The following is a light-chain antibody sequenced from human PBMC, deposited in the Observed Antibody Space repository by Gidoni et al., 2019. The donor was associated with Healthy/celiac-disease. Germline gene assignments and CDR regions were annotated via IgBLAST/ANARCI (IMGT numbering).Light chain of an antibody. J-gene: IGLJ3*02. Sequence: SYVLTQPPSVSVAPGQTARITCGGNNIGSKSVHWYQQKPGQAPVLVVYDDSDRPSGNPERFSGSNSGNTATLTISRVEAGDEADYYCQVWDSSSDWVFGGGTKLTVL. V-gene: IGLV3-21*02. CDR1: NIGSKS. CDR2: DDS. CDR3: QVWDSSSDWV.